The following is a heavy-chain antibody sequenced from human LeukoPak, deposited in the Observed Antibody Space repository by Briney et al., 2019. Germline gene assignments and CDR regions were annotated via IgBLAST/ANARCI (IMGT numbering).Heavy chain of an antibody. CDR1: GGSISSSSYY. J-gene: IGHJ4*02. D-gene: IGHD6-13*01. Sequence: PSETLSLICTVSGGSISSSSYYWGWIRQPPGKGLEWIGSIYYSGSTYYNPSLKSRVTISVDTSKNQFSLKLSSVTAADTAVYYCARDRGIAAAGYWGQGTLVTVSS. V-gene: IGHV4-39*07. CDR3: ARDRGIAAAGY. CDR2: IYYSGST.